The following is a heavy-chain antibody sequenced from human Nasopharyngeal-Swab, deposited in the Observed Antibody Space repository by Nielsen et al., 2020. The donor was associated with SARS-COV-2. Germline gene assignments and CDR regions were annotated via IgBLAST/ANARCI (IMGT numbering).Heavy chain of an antibody. CDR2: LYWDDDN. CDR1: GFSLSTSKVG. CDR3: VHSTGWRLDY. Sequence: SGPTLVKPSQTLTLTCTFSGFSLSTSKVGVSWVRQLPGKALEWLALLYWDDDNRYTPSLTSRITITKDTSKNHVVLTMTNMDPVDTATYFCVHSTGWRLDYWGQGTLVTVSS. D-gene: IGHD6-19*01. V-gene: IGHV2-5*02. J-gene: IGHJ4*02.